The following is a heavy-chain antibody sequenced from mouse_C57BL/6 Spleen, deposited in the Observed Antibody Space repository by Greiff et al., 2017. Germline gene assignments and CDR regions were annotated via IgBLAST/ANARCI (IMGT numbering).Heavy chain of an antibody. V-gene: IGHV5-6*01. CDR2: ISSGGSYT. CDR3: ARHDGSSYFDY. CDR1: GFTFSSYG. Sequence: EVQLVESGGDLVKPGGSLKLSCAASGFTFSSYGMSWVRQTPDKRLEWVATISSGGSYTYYRDSVKGRFTISRDNAKNTLYLQMSSLKSEDTAMYYCARHDGSSYFDYWGQGTTLTVSS. J-gene: IGHJ2*01. D-gene: IGHD1-1*01.